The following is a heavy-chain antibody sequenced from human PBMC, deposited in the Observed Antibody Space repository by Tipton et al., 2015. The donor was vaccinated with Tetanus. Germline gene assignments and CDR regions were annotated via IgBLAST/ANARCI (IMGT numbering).Heavy chain of an antibody. Sequence: SLRLSCSVSGFTFSGYSMNWVRQAPGKGLEWVSSINYSSSYIFYADSVKGRFTISRDNARNLLYLQVNSLRAEDTAVYYCARVADSAMVRPLDYWGQGTLVTVSS. CDR2: INYSSSYI. V-gene: IGHV3-21*01. CDR3: ARVADSAMVRPLDY. J-gene: IGHJ4*02. CDR1: GFTFSGYS. D-gene: IGHD5-18*01.